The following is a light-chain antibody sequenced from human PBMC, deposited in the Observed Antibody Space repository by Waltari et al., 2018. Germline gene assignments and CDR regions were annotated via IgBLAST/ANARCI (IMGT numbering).Light chain of an antibody. V-gene: IGLV2-14*03. CDR1: SSDVSNYKY. Sequence: QSALTQPASVSGSPGQSITISCTGTSSDVSNYKYVSWYQHHPGKAPKVMIYDVSQRTSGVSNRFSGSKSGNTASLTISGLQAEDEADYYCSSYTSSTTPLYVFGTGTKVTVL. J-gene: IGLJ1*01. CDR2: DVS. CDR3: SSYTSSTTPLYV.